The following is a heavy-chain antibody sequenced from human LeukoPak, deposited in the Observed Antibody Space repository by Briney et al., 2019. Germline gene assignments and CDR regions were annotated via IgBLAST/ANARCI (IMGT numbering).Heavy chain of an antibody. Sequence: ASVKVSCKASGYTFTGYYMHWVRQAPGQGLEWMGWINPNSGGTNYAQKFQGRVTMTRDTSISTAYMELSRLRSDDTAVYYCARDGRVGELYYYGMDVWGQGTTVTVSS. CDR3: ARDGRVGELYYYGMDV. V-gene: IGHV1-2*02. J-gene: IGHJ6*02. D-gene: IGHD3-10*01. CDR1: GYTFTGYY. CDR2: INPNSGGT.